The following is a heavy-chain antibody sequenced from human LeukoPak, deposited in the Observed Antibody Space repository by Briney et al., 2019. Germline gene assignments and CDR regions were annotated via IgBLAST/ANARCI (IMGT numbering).Heavy chain of an antibody. V-gene: IGHV1-18*01. CDR2: ISAYNGNT. CDR3: ARDVLRFLEWSPDRFDI. D-gene: IGHD3-3*01. CDR1: XYTXTXYG. J-gene: IGHJ3*02. Sequence: XKAXXYTXTXYGISWVRQAPGQGLEGMGWISAYNGNTNYAQKLQGRVTMTTDKSTSTAYMELRSLISDDTAVYYCARDVLRFLEWSPDRFDIWGQGTMVTVSS.